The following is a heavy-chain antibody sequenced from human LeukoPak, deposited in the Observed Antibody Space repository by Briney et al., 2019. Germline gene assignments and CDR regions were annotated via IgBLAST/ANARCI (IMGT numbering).Heavy chain of an antibody. CDR3: ASSWYLNAFDI. Sequence: PGGSLRLSCAASGFTFDDYAMHWVRQAPGKGLEWVSGISWNSGSIGYADSVKGRFTISRDNAKNSLYLQMNSLRAEDTALYYCASSWYLNAFDIWGQGTMVTVSP. CDR1: GFTFDDYA. J-gene: IGHJ3*02. D-gene: IGHD6-13*01. CDR2: ISWNSGSI. V-gene: IGHV3-9*01.